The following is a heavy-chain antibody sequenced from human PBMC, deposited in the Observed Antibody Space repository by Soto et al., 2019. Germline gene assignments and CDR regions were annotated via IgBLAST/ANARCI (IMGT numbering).Heavy chain of an antibody. CDR3: AHSRSSAQLWFGELLPPVYFAY. CDR1: GFSLSTSGVG. CDR2: IYSDDDK. V-gene: IGHV2-5*02. Sequence: SGPTLVNPTQTLTLTCTFSGFSLSTSGVGVGWIRQPPGKALEWLALIYSDDDKRYSPSLKSRLPITKDPSKNQVVLTMTNMDPVDAAAYYGAHSRSSAQLWFGELLPPVYFAYWGQGTLVTVSS. D-gene: IGHD3-10*01. J-gene: IGHJ4*02.